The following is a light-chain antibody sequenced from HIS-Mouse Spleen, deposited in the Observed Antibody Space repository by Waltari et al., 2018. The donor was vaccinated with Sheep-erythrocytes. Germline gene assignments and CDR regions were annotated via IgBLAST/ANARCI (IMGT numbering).Light chain of an antibody. CDR2: AVS. V-gene: IGLV2-11*01. J-gene: IGLJ1*01. Sequence: QSALTQPRSVSGSPGQSVTISCTGTSSDVGGYNYVSWYQQHPGKTPQLMIYAVSKRPSVVPDRFSGSKSGKPASLTISGLQAEDEADYYCCSYAGSYNQVVATGTKVTVL. CDR1: SSDVGGYNY. CDR3: CSYAGSYNQV.